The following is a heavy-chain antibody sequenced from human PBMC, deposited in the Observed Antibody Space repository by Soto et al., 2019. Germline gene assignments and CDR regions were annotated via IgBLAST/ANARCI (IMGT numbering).Heavy chain of an antibody. CDR3: ARDGTYYDFWSGFRSHVYYFDY. V-gene: IGHV1-46*01. J-gene: IGHJ4*02. CDR1: GYTFTSYY. CDR2: INPSGGST. D-gene: IGHD3-3*01. Sequence: ASVKVSCKASGYTFTSYYMHWVRQAPGQGLEWMGIINPSGGSTSYAQKFQGRVTMTRDTSTSTVYMELSSLRSEDTAVYYCARDGTYYDFWSGFRSHVYYFDYWGQGTLVTVSS.